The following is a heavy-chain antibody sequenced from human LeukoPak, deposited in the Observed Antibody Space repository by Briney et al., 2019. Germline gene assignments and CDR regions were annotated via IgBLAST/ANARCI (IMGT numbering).Heavy chain of an antibody. CDR2: INWNGGST. J-gene: IGHJ4*02. CDR3: ARDSNPYYYVSGSDY. Sequence: GGSLRLSCAASGFTFDDYGMSWVRQVPGKGLEWVSGINWNGGSTGYADSVNGRFTISRDNAKNSLYLQMNSLRAEETALYYCARDSNPYYYVSGSDYWGQGTLVIVSS. CDR1: GFTFDDYG. V-gene: IGHV3-20*04. D-gene: IGHD3-10*01.